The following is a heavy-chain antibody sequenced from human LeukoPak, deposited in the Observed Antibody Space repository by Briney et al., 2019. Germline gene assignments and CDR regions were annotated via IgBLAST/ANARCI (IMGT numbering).Heavy chain of an antibody. CDR3: AKDKDSGNYEGLGYFDF. Sequence: GGSLRLSCAASGLTLSSYGMHWVRQAPGKGLEWVAVISYDGRNKYYSDSVKGRFTISRDTSKSTLYLQMNSLRPEDTAVYYCAKDKDSGNYEGLGYFDFWGQGTLVTVSS. CDR2: ISYDGRNK. D-gene: IGHD1-26*01. CDR1: GLTLSSYG. V-gene: IGHV3-30*18. J-gene: IGHJ4*02.